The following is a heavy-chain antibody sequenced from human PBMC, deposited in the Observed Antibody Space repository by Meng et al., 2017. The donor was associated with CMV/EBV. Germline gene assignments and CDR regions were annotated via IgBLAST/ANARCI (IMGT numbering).Heavy chain of an antibody. CDR2: INPNSGGT. D-gene: IGHD2-2*01. Sequence: ASVKVSCKASGYTFTGYYMHWVRQAPGQGPEWMGWINPNSGGTNYAQKFQGRVTMTRDTSISTAYMELSRLRSDDTAVYYCARQLQFGEYGMDVWGQGTTVTVSS. V-gene: IGHV1-2*02. J-gene: IGHJ6*02. CDR1: GYTFTGYY. CDR3: ARQLQFGEYGMDV.